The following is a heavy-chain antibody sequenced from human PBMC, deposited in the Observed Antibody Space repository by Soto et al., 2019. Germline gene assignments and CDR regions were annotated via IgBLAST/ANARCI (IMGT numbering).Heavy chain of an antibody. V-gene: IGHV4-31*03. CDR3: ARVPTVTRTLSFDY. Sequence: SETLSLTCTVSGGSISSGGYYWSWIRQHPGKGLEWIGYIYYSGSTYYNPSLKSRVTISVDTSKNQFSLKLSSVTAADTAVYYCARVPTVTRTLSFDYWGQGTLVTVSS. J-gene: IGHJ4*02. CDR1: GGSISSGGYY. CDR2: IYYSGST. D-gene: IGHD4-17*01.